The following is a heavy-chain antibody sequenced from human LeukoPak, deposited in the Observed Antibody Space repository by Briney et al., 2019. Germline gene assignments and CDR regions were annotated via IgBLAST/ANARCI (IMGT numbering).Heavy chain of an antibody. D-gene: IGHD1-26*01. CDR1: GDSVSSNSAA. J-gene: IGHJ4*02. Sequence: SQTLSLTRAISGDSVSSNSAAWNWIRQSPSRGLEWLGRTYYRSKWYYDYAVAVKSRISINPDTSKNQFSLQLSSVTPEDTAVYYCARDPVGGSTIFDYWGQRTLVTVSS. V-gene: IGHV6-1*01. CDR2: TYYRSKWYY. CDR3: ARDPVGGSTIFDY.